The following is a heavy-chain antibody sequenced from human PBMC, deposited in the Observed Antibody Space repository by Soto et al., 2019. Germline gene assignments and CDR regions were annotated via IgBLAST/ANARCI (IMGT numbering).Heavy chain of an antibody. CDR2: INPTDSET. Sequence: PGESLKISCKTSGHRFTTYWISWVRQMPGKGLEYMGKINPTDSETNYSPSFEGHVTFSVDRSTSTAYVRWNSLKASDTAMYYCASPTMASTSFYYAIDVWAQGNTVTVSS. D-gene: IGHD5-12*01. V-gene: IGHV5-10-1*01. CDR1: GHRFTTYW. CDR3: ASPTMASTSFYYAIDV. J-gene: IGHJ6*02.